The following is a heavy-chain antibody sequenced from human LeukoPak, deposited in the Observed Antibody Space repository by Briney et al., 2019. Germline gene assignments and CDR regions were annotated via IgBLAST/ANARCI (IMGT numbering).Heavy chain of an antibody. CDR1: GDSASSNTTA. J-gene: IGHJ4*02. CDR3: ARDRTADSFAIAN. CDR2: TYYRSEWYN. Sequence: SQTLSLTCAISGDSASSNTTAWNWIRQSPSRGLEWLGRTYYRSEWYNDYAESVKSRITINADTSKNQFSLQLNSVTPEDTAVYYCARDRTADSFAIANWGQGTLVTVSA. V-gene: IGHV6-1*01. D-gene: IGHD2-21*02.